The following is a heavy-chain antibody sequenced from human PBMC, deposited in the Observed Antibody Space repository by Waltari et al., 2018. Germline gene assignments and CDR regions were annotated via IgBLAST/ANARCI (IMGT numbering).Heavy chain of an antibody. J-gene: IGHJ4*02. D-gene: IGHD6-13*01. Sequence: QVQLQESGPGLVKPSETLSITCTVSGGSISGYYWSWNRQPPGKGLEWIGYIYYSGSTNYNPSLKSRVTISVDTSKNQFSLKLSSVTAADTAVYYCARVGSSSWSYYFDYWGQGTLVTVSS. V-gene: IGHV4-59*01. CDR2: IYYSGST. CDR1: GGSISGYY. CDR3: ARVGSSSWSYYFDY.